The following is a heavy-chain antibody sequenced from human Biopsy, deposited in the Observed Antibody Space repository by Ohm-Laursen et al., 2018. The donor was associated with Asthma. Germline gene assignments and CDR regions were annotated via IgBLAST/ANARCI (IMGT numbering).Heavy chain of an antibody. V-gene: IGHV7-4-1*01. Sequence: GASVKVSCKASGYTVTRYAINWVRQAPGQGLEWMGWINTNSGTPTYVQGFSGRFVFSLDPSVTTAYLQIDSLRSEDTGVYYCTRAGSTFVADYWGQGTLVTVSS. CDR1: GYTVTRYA. J-gene: IGHJ4*01. CDR2: INTNSGTP. D-gene: IGHD5-12*01. CDR3: TRAGSTFVADY.